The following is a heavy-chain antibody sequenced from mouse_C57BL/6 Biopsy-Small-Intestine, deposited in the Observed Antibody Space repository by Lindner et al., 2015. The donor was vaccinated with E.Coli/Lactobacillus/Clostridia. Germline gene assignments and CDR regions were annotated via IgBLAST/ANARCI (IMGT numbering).Heavy chain of an antibody. CDR2: IYPGDGDT. V-gene: IGHV1-80*01. J-gene: IGHJ2*01. CDR1: GYAFSSYW. CDR3: ARRYYYGSSYFDY. Sequence: VQLQESGAELAKPGASVKISCKASGYAFSSYWMNWVKQRPGKGLEWIGQIYPGDGDTNYNGKFKGKATLTADKSSSTAYMQLSSLTSEDSAVYFCARRYYYGSSYFDYWGQGTTLTVSS. D-gene: IGHD1-1*01.